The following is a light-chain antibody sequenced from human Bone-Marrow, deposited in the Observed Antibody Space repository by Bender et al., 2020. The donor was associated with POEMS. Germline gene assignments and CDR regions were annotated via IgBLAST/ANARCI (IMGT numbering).Light chain of an antibody. V-gene: IGLV2-14*01. CDR2: EVS. CDR1: SNDVGGHNY. Sequence: QSALTQAASVSGSPGQSVTISCTGTSNDVGGHNYVSWFQQHPGKAPKLLIYEVSNRPSGISNRFSGSKSVNTASLSISGLQAEDEAVYYCTSHITTKSYIFGSGTWVTVL. CDR3: TSHITTKSYI. J-gene: IGLJ1*01.